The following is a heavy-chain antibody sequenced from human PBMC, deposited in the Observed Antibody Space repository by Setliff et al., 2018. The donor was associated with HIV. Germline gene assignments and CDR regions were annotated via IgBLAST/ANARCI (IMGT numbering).Heavy chain of an antibody. CDR2: ISGHSDSR. Sequence: GASVKVSCKASGYTFTIYGITWVRQAPGQGLEWMGWISGHSDSRKYGQKFDGRVTLTMVTSTSTAYMELMKLTLDDTAVYYCARGWELNVWGQGTPVTVSS. D-gene: IGHD1-26*01. J-gene: IGHJ4*02. CDR3: ARGWELNV. CDR1: GYTFTIYG. V-gene: IGHV1-18*01.